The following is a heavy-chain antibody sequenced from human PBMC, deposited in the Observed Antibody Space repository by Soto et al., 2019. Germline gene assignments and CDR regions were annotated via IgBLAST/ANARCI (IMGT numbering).Heavy chain of an antibody. V-gene: IGHV3-33*01. D-gene: IGHD3-9*01. Sequence: GGSLRLSCAASGFTFSSYGMHWVRQAPGKGLEWVAVIWYDGSNKYYADSVKGRFTISRDNSKNTLYLQMNSLRAEDTAVYYCARDLRYYDILTGYYVYYYYGMDVWGQGTTVTV. CDR2: IWYDGSNK. J-gene: IGHJ6*02. CDR1: GFTFSSYG. CDR3: ARDLRYYDILTGYYVYYYYGMDV.